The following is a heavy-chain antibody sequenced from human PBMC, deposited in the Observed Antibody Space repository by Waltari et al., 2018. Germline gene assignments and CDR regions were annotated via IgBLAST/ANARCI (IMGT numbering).Heavy chain of an antibody. Sequence: ANYAQKFQGRVTITADESTSTAYMELSSLRSEDTAVYYCARKGGGNSGRDYYYGMDVWGQGTTVTVAS. CDR2: A. CDR3: ARKGGGNSGRDYYYGMDV. V-gene: IGHV1-69*01. J-gene: IGHJ6*02. D-gene: IGHD2-21*02.